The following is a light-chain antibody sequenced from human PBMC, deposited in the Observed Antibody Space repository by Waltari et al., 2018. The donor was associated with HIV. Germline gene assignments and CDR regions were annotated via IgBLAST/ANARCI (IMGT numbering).Light chain of an antibody. CDR1: SSNIGNND. CDR2: DNN. J-gene: IGLJ2*01. CDR3: GTWDSSLSAGP. Sequence: QSVLTQPPSVSAAPGQKVTISCSGGSSNIGNNDISWYQQLPGTAPKLLIYDNNKRPSGIPDRVSGSKSGTSATLGITGLETGDEADYYCGTWDSSLSAGPFGGGTKLTVL. V-gene: IGLV1-51*01.